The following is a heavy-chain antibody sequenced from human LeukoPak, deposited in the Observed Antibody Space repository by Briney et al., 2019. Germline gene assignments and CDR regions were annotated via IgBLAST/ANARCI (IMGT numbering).Heavy chain of an antibody. V-gene: IGHV4-39*07. Sequence: SETLSLTCTVSGGSISSSSYYWGWIRQPPGKGLEWIGSIYYSGSTYYNPSLKSRVTISVDTSKNQFSLKLGSVTAADTAVYYCARDFRGDYGGNKRWFDPWGQGTLVTVSS. CDR3: ARDFRGDYGGNKRWFDP. D-gene: IGHD4-23*01. CDR1: GGSISSSSYY. J-gene: IGHJ5*02. CDR2: IYYSGST.